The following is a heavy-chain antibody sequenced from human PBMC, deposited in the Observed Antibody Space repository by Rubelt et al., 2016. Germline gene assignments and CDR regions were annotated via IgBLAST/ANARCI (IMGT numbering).Heavy chain of an antibody. V-gene: IGHV3-15*07. D-gene: IGHD2-21*01. CDR2: IEKKIDGGTT. Sequence: EVQLVESGGGLVKPGGSLRLSCAASGFTFSSASMNWVRQAPGKGLEWVGRIEKKIDGGTTDYDAPVKGRFTISREDSKNKEYMQMNRLKTEDTAVDYCARVSYCGGECYYPDQPDDYWGQGTLVTVSS. J-gene: IGHJ4*02. CDR3: ARVSYCGGECYYPDQPDDY. CDR1: GFTFSSAS.